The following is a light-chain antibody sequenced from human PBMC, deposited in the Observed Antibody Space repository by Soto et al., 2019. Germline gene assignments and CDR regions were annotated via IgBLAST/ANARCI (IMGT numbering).Light chain of an antibody. CDR2: KAS. J-gene: IGKJ4*01. Sequence: DIQMTQSPSTLSASVGDRVTITCRASQSISSWLAWYQQKPGKAPKGLIYKASTLESGAPSRFSGSGSGTEFTLTISSLQPEDFATYYCQQSYSTPLTFGGGTKVDIK. V-gene: IGKV1-5*03. CDR1: QSISSW. CDR3: QQSYSTPLT.